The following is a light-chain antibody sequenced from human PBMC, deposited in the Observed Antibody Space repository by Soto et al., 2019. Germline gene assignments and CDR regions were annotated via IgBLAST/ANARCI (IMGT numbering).Light chain of an antibody. Sequence: QSVLTQPASVSGSPGQSITISCTGTNSDVGGYNFVSWYQQHPGKAPKVIIYDVTNRPSGVSNRFSASKSGNTASLTISGLQAEDEADYCCTSYASSSTLWVFGGGTKLTVL. V-gene: IGLV2-14*03. CDR3: TSYASSSTLWV. CDR1: NSDVGGYNF. CDR2: DVT. J-gene: IGLJ3*02.